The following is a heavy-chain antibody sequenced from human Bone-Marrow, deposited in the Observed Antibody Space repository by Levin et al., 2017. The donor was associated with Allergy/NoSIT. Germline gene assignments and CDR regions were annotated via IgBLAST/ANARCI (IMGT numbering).Heavy chain of an antibody. CDR2: IKSDGSGT. CDR1: AFPFSVSW. Sequence: GGSLRLSCAASAFPFSVSWMHWVRQAPGKGLEWVSRIKSDGSGTTYADSVRGRFTISRDNARNTVYLQMNSLRVEDTAVYYCAKDYFGSVEYWGQGILVTVSS. J-gene: IGHJ4*02. V-gene: IGHV3-74*01. D-gene: IGHD3-10*01. CDR3: AKDYFGSVEY.